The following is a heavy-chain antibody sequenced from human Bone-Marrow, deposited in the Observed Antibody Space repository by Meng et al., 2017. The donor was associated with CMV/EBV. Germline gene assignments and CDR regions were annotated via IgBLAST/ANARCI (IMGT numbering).Heavy chain of an antibody. Sequence: GESLKISCEASGFTFRSYEMNWVRQAPGKGLEWISYISRSGDIKYYADSVKGRLTISRDNGNNSLYLHMDSLRAEDTAVYYCARGDGILIFEVVYPYYFDYWGQGTLVTVSS. CDR2: ISRSGDIK. D-gene: IGHD3-3*01. CDR3: ARGDGILIFEVVYPYYFDY. J-gene: IGHJ4*02. CDR1: GFTFRSYE. V-gene: IGHV3-48*03.